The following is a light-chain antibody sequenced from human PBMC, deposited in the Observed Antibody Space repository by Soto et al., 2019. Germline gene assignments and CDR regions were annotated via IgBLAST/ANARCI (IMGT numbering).Light chain of an antibody. V-gene: IGLV2-14*01. J-gene: IGLJ1*01. CDR3: SSYTSSSPYV. CDR1: SSYVGGYNY. Sequence: QSVLTQPASVSGSPGQSITISCTGTSSYVGGYNYVSWYQQHPGKAPKLMIYEVSNRPSGVSNRFSGSKSGNTASLTISGLQDEDEADYYCSSYTSSSPYVFGTGPKLTV. CDR2: EVS.